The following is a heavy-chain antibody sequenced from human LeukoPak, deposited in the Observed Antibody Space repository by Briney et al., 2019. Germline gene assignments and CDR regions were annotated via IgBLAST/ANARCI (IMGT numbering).Heavy chain of an antibody. D-gene: IGHD1-7*01. Sequence: SVKVSCKASGGTFSSYAISWVRQAPGQGLEWMGRIIPILGIANYAQKFQGRVTITADKSTSTAYMELSSLRSEDTAVYYCARGKLEELFDYWGQGPLVTVSS. CDR3: ARGKLEELFDY. V-gene: IGHV1-69*04. CDR1: GGTFSSYA. J-gene: IGHJ4*02. CDR2: IIPILGIA.